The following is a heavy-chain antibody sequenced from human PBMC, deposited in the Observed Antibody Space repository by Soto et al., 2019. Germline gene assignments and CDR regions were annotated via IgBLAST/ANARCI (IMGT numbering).Heavy chain of an antibody. J-gene: IGHJ5*02. V-gene: IGHV3-7*03. D-gene: IGHD2-2*01. CDR3: AICDTTSPNWFGR. Sequence: EVQLVESGGGLVQPEGSLRLSCAASGFTFSSYWMSWVRQAPGKGLEWVANIKQDGSEKFYVDSVKGRFTISKDNAKNAVYRQSNSLRAEDTAVYYWAICDTTSPNWFGRVGQGALVILS. CDR1: GFTFSSYW. CDR2: IKQDGSEK.